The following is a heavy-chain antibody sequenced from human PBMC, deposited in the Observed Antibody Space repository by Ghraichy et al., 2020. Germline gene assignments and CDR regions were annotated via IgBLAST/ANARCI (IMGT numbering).Heavy chain of an antibody. CDR2: ISSSSSYI. Sequence: GGSLRLSCAASGFTFSSYSMNWVRQAPGKGLEWVSSISSSSSYIYYADSVKGRFTISRDNAKNSLYLQMNSLRAEDTAVYYCAREGIAAAGPSFDYWGQGTLVTVSS. J-gene: IGHJ4*02. D-gene: IGHD6-13*01. V-gene: IGHV3-21*01. CDR1: GFTFSSYS. CDR3: AREGIAAAGPSFDY.